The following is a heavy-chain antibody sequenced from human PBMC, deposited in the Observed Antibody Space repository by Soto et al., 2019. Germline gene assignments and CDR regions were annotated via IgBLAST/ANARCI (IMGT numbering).Heavy chain of an antibody. CDR2: ISAYSGNT. D-gene: IGHD1-26*01. J-gene: IGHJ4*02. CDR1: GYSFTSYG. V-gene: IGHV1-18*01. Sequence: QAPLVQSGAEVKKPGASVKVSCKASGYSFTSYGVSWVRQAPGQGLERMGWISAYSGNTNYAQNFQGRVTMTTDTSTTTAYLELRSLRSDDTAVYYCARTKWTDGWDFDYWGQGTLITVSS. CDR3: ARTKWTDGWDFDY.